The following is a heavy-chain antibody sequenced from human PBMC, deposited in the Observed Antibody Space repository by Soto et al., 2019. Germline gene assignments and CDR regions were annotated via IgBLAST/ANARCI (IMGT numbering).Heavy chain of an antibody. J-gene: IGHJ6*02. Sequence: SVKVSCKASGGTFSSYAISRVRQAPGQGLEWMGGIIPIFGTANYAQKFQGRVTITADESTSTAYMELSSLRSEDTAVYYCARLVIAVAGTGYYYYGMDVWGQGTTVTVSS. CDR2: IIPIFGTA. CDR3: ARLVIAVAGTGYYYYGMDV. CDR1: GGTFSSYA. D-gene: IGHD6-19*01. V-gene: IGHV1-69*13.